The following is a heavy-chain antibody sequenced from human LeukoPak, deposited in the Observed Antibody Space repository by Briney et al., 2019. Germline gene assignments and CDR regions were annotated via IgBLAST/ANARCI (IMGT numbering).Heavy chain of an antibody. V-gene: IGHV4-31*03. CDR3: ARDSERGGPFYCGMDV. J-gene: IGHJ6*02. CDR1: GGSISSGGYY. CDR2: IYYSGST. Sequence: SQTLSLTCTVSGGSISSGGYYWSWIRQHPGKGLEWIGYIYYSGSTYYNPSLKSRVTISVDTSKNQFSLKLSSVTAADTAVYYCARDSERGGPFYCGMDVWGQGTTVTVSS. D-gene: IGHD3-10*01.